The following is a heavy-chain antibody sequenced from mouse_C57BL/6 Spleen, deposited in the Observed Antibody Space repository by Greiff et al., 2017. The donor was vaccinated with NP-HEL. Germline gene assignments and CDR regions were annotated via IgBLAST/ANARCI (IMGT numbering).Heavy chain of an antibody. Sequence: VQLKESGPGLVKPSQSLSLTCSVTGYSITSGYYWNWIRQFPGNKLEWMGYISYDGSNNYNPSLKNRISITRDTSKNQFFLKLNSVTTEDTATYYCARGAIYYDYDEGYFDVWGTGTTVTVSS. CDR2: ISYDGSN. V-gene: IGHV3-6*01. CDR1: GYSITSGYY. CDR3: ARGAIYYDYDEGYFDV. J-gene: IGHJ1*03. D-gene: IGHD2-4*01.